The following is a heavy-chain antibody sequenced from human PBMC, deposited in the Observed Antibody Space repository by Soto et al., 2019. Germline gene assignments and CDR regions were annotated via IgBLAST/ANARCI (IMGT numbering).Heavy chain of an antibody. CDR1: GFTFSSYA. Sequence: PGGSLRLSCAASGFTFSSYAMHWVRQAPGKGLEWVAVISYDGSNKYYADSVKGRFTISRDNSKNTLYLQMNSLRAEDTAVYYCARGLRGVVAATLRMANWFDPWGQGTLVTVSS. V-gene: IGHV3-30-3*01. CDR3: ARGLRGVVAATLRMANWFDP. CDR2: ISYDGSNK. J-gene: IGHJ5*02. D-gene: IGHD2-15*01.